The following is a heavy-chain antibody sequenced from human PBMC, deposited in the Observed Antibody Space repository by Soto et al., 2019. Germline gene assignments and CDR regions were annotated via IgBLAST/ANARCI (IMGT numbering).Heavy chain of an antibody. CDR2: TYYTGYS. J-gene: IGHJ4*02. CDR3: ARGRSITMLRGLNRYFDY. V-gene: IGHV4-59*01. D-gene: IGHD3-10*01. Sequence: SETLSLTCTVSGDFISTFYWSWIRQAPGKGLEHIGYTYYTGYSNYNPSLKSRVAVSLDTSKNQFSLRLSSVTAADTAVYFCARGRSITMLRGLNRYFDYWCQGALVTVSS. CDR1: GDFISTFY.